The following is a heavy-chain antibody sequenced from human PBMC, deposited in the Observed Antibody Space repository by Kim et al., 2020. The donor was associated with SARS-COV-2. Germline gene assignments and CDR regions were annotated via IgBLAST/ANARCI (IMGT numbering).Heavy chain of an antibody. CDR2: ISYDERNK. CDR3: AREGAYCGGDCLNLFDY. J-gene: IGHJ4*02. D-gene: IGHD2-21*01. Sequence: GGSLRLSCAASGFTFSSYGMHWVRQAPGKGLEWVTFISYDERNKYYAESVQGRLSISRDNSKNTLFLQMNSLTPEDTAVYFCAREGAYCGGDCLNLFDYWGQGTLVTVSS. CDR1: GFTFSSYG. V-gene: IGHV3-30*03.